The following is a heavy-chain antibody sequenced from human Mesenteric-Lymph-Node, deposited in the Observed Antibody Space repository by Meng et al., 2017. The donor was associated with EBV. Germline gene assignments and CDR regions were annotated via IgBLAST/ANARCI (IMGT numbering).Heavy chain of an antibody. J-gene: IGHJ4*02. Sequence: EVQLVESGXXLXKPGGXXRXXCAASGFTFSTYGMNWVRQAPGKGLEWVSYISSSSSYIYYADSVKGRFTISRDNAKSSLYLQMNTLRAEDTAVYYCARGGYSGYGFDYWGQGTLFNVSS. V-gene: IGHV3-21*01. CDR1: GFTFSTYG. CDR3: ARGGYSGYGFDY. D-gene: IGHD5-12*01. CDR2: ISSSSSYI.